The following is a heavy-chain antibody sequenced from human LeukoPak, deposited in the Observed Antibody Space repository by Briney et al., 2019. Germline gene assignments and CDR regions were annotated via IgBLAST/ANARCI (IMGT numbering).Heavy chain of an antibody. Sequence: PGGSLRLSCAASGFTFSDYYMSWIRKAPGKGLEWVSYISSSGSTIYYADSVKGRFTISRDNAKNSLYLQMNSLRAEDTAVCYCARARGDYYDSSGSLVYWGQGTLVTVSS. D-gene: IGHD3-22*01. J-gene: IGHJ4*02. CDR1: GFTFSDYY. CDR3: ARARGDYYDSSGSLVY. CDR2: ISSSGSTI. V-gene: IGHV3-11*01.